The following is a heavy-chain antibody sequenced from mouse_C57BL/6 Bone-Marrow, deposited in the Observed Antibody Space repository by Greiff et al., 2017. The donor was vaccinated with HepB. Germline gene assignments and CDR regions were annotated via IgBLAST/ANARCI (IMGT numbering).Heavy chain of an antibody. CDR2: INPNNGGT. Sequence: VQLQQSGPELVKPGASVKIPCKASGYTFTDYNMDWVKQSHGKSLEWIGDINPNNGGTIYNQKFKGKATLTVDKSSSTAYMELRSLTSEDTAVYYCARNGITTVVAEGFAYWGQGTLVTVS. CDR3: ARNGITTVVAEGFAY. CDR1: GYTFTDYN. V-gene: IGHV1-18*01. J-gene: IGHJ3*01. D-gene: IGHD1-1*01.